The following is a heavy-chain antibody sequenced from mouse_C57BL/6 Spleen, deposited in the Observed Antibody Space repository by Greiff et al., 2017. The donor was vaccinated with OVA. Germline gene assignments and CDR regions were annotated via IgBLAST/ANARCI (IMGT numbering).Heavy chain of an antibody. CDR3: ARATFYWYFDV. CDR1: GYSITSGYY. V-gene: IGHV3-6*01. D-gene: IGHD5-5*01. Sequence: ESGPGLVKPSQSLSLTCSVTGYSITSGYYWNWIRQFPGNKQEWMGYISYDGSNNYNPSLKNRISITRDTSKNQFFLKLNSVTTEDTATYYCARATFYWYFDVWGTGTTVTVSS. J-gene: IGHJ1*03. CDR2: ISYDGSN.